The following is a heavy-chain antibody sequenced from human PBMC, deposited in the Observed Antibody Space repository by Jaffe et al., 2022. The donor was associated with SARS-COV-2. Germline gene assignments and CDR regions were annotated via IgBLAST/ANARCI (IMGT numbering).Heavy chain of an antibody. D-gene: IGHD4-17*01. V-gene: IGHV3-53*01. J-gene: IGHJ4*02. CDR2: IYSGGST. CDR3: ARVSSISGAVTTYYFDY. CDR1: GFIISSNY. Sequence: EVQLVESGGGLIQPGGSLRLSCAASGFIISSNYMSWVRQAPGKGLEWVSIIYSGGSTYYADFVEGRFTISRDNSKNIVYLQMHSLRAEDTALYYCARVSSISGAVTTYYFDYWGQGTLVTVSS.